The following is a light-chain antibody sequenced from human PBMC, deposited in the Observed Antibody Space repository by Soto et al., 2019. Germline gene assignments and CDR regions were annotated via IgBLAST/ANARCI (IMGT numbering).Light chain of an antibody. V-gene: IGLV2-8*01. Sequence: QSVLTQPPSASGSPGQSVTISCTGTSSDIGSYNFVSWYQQHPGKAPKVMLYEVRKRPSGVPDRFSGSKSGNTASLTVSGRQADDEADYYCTSYAGGNILVFGGGTKVTVL. CDR2: EVR. CDR3: TSYAGGNILV. J-gene: IGLJ2*01. CDR1: SSDIGSYNF.